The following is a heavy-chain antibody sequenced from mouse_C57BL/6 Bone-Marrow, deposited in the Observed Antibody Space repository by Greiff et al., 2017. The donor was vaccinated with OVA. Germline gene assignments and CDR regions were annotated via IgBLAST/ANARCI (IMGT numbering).Heavy chain of an antibody. J-gene: IGHJ1*03. CDR2: IDPSDSYT. CDR3: ARRYYGPRRYFDV. Sequence: QVQLKQPGAELVKPGASVKLSCKASGYTFTSYWMQWVKQRPGQGLEWIGEIDPSDSYTNSNQKFKGKATLTVDTSSSTAYMQLSSLTSEDSAVYYCARRYYGPRRYFDVWGTGTTVTVSS. CDR1: GYTFTSYW. D-gene: IGHD1-2*01. V-gene: IGHV1-50*01.